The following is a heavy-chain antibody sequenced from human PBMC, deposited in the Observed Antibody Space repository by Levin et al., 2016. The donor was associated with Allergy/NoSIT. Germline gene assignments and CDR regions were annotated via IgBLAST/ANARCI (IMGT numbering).Heavy chain of an antibody. CDR1: GFTFSNYW. CDR2: INADGSGT. V-gene: IGHV3-74*03. CDR3: ARSPFSSSLGGGYGMDV. J-gene: IGHJ6*02. D-gene: IGHD6-6*01. Sequence: GGSLRLSCAASGFTFSNYWMHWVRQSPGTGLVWVSRINADGSGTTYADSVKGRFTISRDNAKNTLYLQMNSLRAEDTAVYYCARSPFSSSLGGGYGMDVWGQGTTVTVSS.